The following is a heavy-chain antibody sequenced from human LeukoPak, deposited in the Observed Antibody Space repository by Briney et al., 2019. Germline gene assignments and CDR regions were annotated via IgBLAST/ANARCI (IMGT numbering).Heavy chain of an antibody. CDR2: RWYHGSDR. D-gene: IGHD6-19*01. Sequence: PGGSLRLSCAASGFTFTNYGMHWVRQAPGKGLEWVAFRWYHGSDRYYADSVKGRFTISRDNSKNTLSLQMNSLRPEDTAVYYCAKDITSGWSLDSWGQGTLVTVSS. CDR3: AKDITSGWSLDS. J-gene: IGHJ4*02. V-gene: IGHV3-30*02. CDR1: GFTFTNYG.